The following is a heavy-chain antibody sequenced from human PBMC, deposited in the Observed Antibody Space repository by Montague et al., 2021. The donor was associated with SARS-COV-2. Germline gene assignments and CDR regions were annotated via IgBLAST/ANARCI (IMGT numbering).Heavy chain of an antibody. D-gene: IGHD3-10*01. CDR1: GGSFRGYY. Sequence: TLSLTCAVYGGSFRGYYWSWIRQPPGKGLEWIGEINHSGSTNYNPSLKSRVTISVDTSKNQFSLKLSSVTAADTAVYYCVRVRYYGSGTSLGMDVWGQGTTVTVSS. CDR3: VRVRYYGSGTSLGMDV. CDR2: INHSGST. J-gene: IGHJ6*02. V-gene: IGHV4-34*01.